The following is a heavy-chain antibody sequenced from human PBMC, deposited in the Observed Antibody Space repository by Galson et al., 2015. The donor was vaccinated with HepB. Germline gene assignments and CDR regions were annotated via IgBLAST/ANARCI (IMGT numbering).Heavy chain of an antibody. CDR1: GFTFSDYY. J-gene: IGHJ5*02. CDR2: ISSSSSYT. D-gene: IGHD3-9*01. CDR3: ARDHYDILTGYPPLMDWFDP. V-gene: IGHV3-11*06. Sequence: SLRLSCAASGFTFSDYYMSWIRQAPGKGLEWVSYISSSSSYTNYADSVKGRFTISRDNAKNSLYLQMNSLRAEDTAVYYCARDHYDILTGYPPLMDWFDPWGQGTLVTVSS.